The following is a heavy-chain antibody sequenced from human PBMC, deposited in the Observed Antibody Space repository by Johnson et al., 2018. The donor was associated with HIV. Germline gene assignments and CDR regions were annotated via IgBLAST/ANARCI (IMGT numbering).Heavy chain of an antibody. D-gene: IGHD2-15*01. CDR1: GFPFSSYA. CDR3: AKYSGFALDI. Sequence: QLVESGGCVVRPGGSLRLSCAASGFPFSSYAMHWVRQAPGKGLEWVSGISWNSGSIGYADSVKGRFTISRDNAKNSLYLQMNSLRAEDAAVYKCAKYSGFALDIWGQGTEVIVSS. CDR2: ISWNSGSI. J-gene: IGHJ3*02. V-gene: IGHV3-9*01.